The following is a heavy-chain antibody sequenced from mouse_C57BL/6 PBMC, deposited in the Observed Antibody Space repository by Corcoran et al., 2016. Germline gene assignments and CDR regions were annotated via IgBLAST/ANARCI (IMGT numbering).Heavy chain of an antibody. CDR1: GYSITSGYY. V-gene: IGHV3-6*01. CDR3: ARDFDDYGSSFAMDY. D-gene: IGHD1-1*01. J-gene: IGHJ4*01. Sequence: DVQLQESGPGLVKPSQSLALTCSVTGYSITSGYYWNWIRQFPGNKLEWMGYISYDGSNNYNPSLKNRISITRDTSKNQFYLKLNSVTTEDTATYYCARDFDDYGSSFAMDYWGQGTSVTVSS. CDR2: ISYDGSN.